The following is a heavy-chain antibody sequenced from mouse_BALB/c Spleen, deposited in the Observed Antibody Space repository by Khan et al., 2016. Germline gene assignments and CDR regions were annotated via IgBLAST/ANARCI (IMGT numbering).Heavy chain of an antibody. Sequence: QIQLVQSGPELKKPGETVKISCKASGYTFTSYGMNWVKQAPGKGLKWMGWINTYTAKPTYADDFKGRFALSLEASASTAYLQINDLKNEDTATSVCERQEVYADWPYYFDYWSKGTTLTVAS. CDR2: INTYTAKP. D-gene: IGHD2-13*01. J-gene: IGHJ2*01. CDR3: ERQEVYADWPYYFDY. CDR1: GYTFTSYG. V-gene: IGHV9-3-1*01.